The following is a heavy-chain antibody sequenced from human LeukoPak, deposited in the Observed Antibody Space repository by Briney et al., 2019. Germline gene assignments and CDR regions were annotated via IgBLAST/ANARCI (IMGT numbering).Heavy chain of an antibody. D-gene: IGHD1-26*01. CDR2: INQDGSER. V-gene: IGHV3-7*01. J-gene: IGHJ4*02. Sequence: GGSLRLSCAASGFTFRKYWMSWVRQAPGKGLEWVANINQDGSERYYADSVKGRFTISRDNAKNSLYLQMNSLRAEDTAVYYCAREGGSHKVDYWGQGTLVTVSS. CDR1: GFTFRKYW. CDR3: AREGGSHKVDY.